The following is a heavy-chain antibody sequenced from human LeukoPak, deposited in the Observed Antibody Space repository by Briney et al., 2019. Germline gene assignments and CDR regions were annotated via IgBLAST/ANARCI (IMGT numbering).Heavy chain of an antibody. CDR1: GYTCTGYY. J-gene: IGHJ4*02. CDR3: ARDRRDNYYDSSGYVD. Sequence: ASVKVSCKASGYTCTGYYMHWVRQAPGQGLEWMGWINPNSGGTNYAQKFQGRVTMTRDTSISTAYMELSRLRSDDTAVYYCARDRRDNYYDSSGYVDWGQGTLVTVSS. CDR2: INPNSGGT. V-gene: IGHV1-2*02. D-gene: IGHD3-22*01.